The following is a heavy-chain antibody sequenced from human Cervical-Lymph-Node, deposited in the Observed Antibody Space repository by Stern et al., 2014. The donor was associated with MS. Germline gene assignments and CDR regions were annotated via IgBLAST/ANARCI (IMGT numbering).Heavy chain of an antibody. CDR1: GYRFINNW. CDR3: ARWSVACDS. V-gene: IGHV5-51*03. Sequence: VPLVESGAEVRQPGDSLKISCKTSGYRFINNWISWVRQVPGKVLEWIGLIYPSDSDVRYSPSFQGHVSISVDKSISTAYLQWNSLKASDTGVYYCARWSVACDSWGQGALITVSS. J-gene: IGHJ4*02. CDR2: IYPSDSDV.